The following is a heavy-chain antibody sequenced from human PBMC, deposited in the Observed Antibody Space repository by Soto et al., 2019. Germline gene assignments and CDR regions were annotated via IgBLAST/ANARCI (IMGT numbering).Heavy chain of an antibody. CDR2: ISYDGSNK. Sequence: AGGSLRLSCAASGFTFSSYAMHWVRQAPGKGLEWVAVISYDGSNKYYADSVKGRFTTSRDNSKNTLYLQMNSLRAEDTAVYYCAREPSYYYESSGLGMDVWGQGTTVTVSS. J-gene: IGHJ6*02. CDR1: GFTFSSYA. V-gene: IGHV3-30-3*01. D-gene: IGHD3-22*01. CDR3: AREPSYYYESSGLGMDV.